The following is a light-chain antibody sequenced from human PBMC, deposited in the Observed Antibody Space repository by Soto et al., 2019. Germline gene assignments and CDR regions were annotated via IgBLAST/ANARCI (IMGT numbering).Light chain of an antibody. J-gene: IGLJ2*01. CDR3: SSYTSSSTLVV. CDR1: SSDVGGYNY. CDR2: DVS. V-gene: IGLV2-14*01. Sequence: QSALTQPASVSGSPGQSITISCTGTSSDVGGYNYVSWYQQHPGKAPKLMIYDVSNRPSGVSNRFSGSKSGNTASLTISGPQAEDEAAYSCSSYTSSSTLVVCGGGTKLTVL.